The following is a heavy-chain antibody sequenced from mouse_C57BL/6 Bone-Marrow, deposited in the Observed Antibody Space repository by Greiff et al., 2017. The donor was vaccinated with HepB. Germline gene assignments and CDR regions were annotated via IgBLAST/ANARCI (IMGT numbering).Heavy chain of an antibody. D-gene: IGHD1-1*01. J-gene: IGHJ2*01. CDR2: IHPNSGST. V-gene: IGHV1-64*01. Sequence: QVQLQQPGAELVKPGASVKLSCKASGYTFTSYWMHWVKQRPGQGLEWIGMIHPNSGSTNYNEKFKSKATLTVDKSSSTAYMQLSSLTSEDSAVYYCAFYYGSSYGLFDYWGQGTTLTVSS. CDR1: GYTFTSYW. CDR3: AFYYGSSYGLFDY.